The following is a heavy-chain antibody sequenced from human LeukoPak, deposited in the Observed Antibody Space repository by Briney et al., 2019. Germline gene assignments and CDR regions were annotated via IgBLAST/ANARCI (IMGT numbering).Heavy chain of an antibody. V-gene: IGHV4-34*01. D-gene: IGHD3-16*02. Sequence: PSETLSLTCTVSGGSISSYYWSWIRQPPGKGLEWIGEINHSGSTNYNPSLKSRVTISVDTSKNQFSLKLSSVTAADTAVYYCARGIRSWGELSLYRKPTYFDYWGQGTLVTVSS. CDR3: ARGIRSWGELSLYRKPTYFDY. CDR1: GGSISSYY. J-gene: IGHJ4*02. CDR2: INHSGST.